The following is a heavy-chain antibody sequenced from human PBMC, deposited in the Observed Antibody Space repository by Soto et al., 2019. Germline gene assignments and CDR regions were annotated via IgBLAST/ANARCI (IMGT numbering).Heavy chain of an antibody. CDR1: RYIFTAYF. CDR3: ASHDPGARFDP. D-gene: IGHD1-1*01. CDR2: INPNDGAT. Sequence: QVQLVQSGAEVKKPGASVKVSCKAPRYIFTAYFMHWVRQAPGQGLEWMGWINPNDGATHYGLSFQGRVTMTRDTSISTAYMQLSSLRSDDTAVYHCASHDPGARFDPWGQGTLVIVSS. J-gene: IGHJ5*02. V-gene: IGHV1-2*02.